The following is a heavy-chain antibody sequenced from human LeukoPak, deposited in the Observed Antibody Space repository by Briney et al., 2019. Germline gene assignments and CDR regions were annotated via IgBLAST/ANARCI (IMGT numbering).Heavy chain of an antibody. Sequence: ASVKVSCKASGYTFTSYGISWVRQAPGQGLEWMGWISAYNGNTNYAQKLQGRVTMTTDTSTSTAYMELRSLRSDDTAVYYCAKSHCSDNSCHGGYFDYWGQGTLVTVSS. CDR3: AKSHCSDNSCHGGYFDY. CDR1: GYTFTSYG. V-gene: IGHV1-18*01. J-gene: IGHJ4*02. D-gene: IGHD2-15*01. CDR2: ISAYNGNT.